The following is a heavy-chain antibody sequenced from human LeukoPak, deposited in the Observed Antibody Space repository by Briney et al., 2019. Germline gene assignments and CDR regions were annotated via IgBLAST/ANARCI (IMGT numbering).Heavy chain of an antibody. J-gene: IGHJ4*02. CDR2: ISAYNGNT. Sequence: GASVKVSCKASGYTFTSYGIRWVRQAPGQGLEWMGWISAYNGNTNYAQKLQGRVTMTTDTSTSTAYMELRSLRSDDTAVYYCAREVKVVVASYYYFDYWGQGTLVTVSS. V-gene: IGHV1-18*01. CDR1: GYTFTSYG. D-gene: IGHD2-15*01. CDR3: AREVKVVVASYYYFDY.